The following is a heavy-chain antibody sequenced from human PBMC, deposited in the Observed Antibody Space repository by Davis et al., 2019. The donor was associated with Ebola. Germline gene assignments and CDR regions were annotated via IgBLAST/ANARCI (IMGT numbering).Heavy chain of an antibody. CDR2: INPNSGGT. V-gene: IGHV1-2*02. Sequence: ASVKVSCKASGYTFTGNFMHWVRQAPGQGLEWMGWINPNSGGTNYAQKFQGRVTMTRDTSISTAYMELSRLRSDDTAVYYCARNAHYNWNDGGAFDIWGQGTMVTVSS. CDR1: GYTFTGNF. D-gene: IGHD1-1*01. J-gene: IGHJ3*02. CDR3: ARNAHYNWNDGGAFDI.